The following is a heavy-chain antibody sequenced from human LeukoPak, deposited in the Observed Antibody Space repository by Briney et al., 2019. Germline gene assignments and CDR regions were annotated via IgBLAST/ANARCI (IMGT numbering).Heavy chain of an antibody. CDR1: GGSISSYY. V-gene: IGHV4-59*12. J-gene: IGHJ3*02. CDR2: IYYSGST. CDR3: ARDRVLYDSSGYPGSAAFDI. D-gene: IGHD3-22*01. Sequence: SETLSLTCTVSGGSISSYYWSWIRQPPGKGLEWIGYIYYSGSTNYNPSFKSRVTMSVDTSKNQFSLKLSSVTAADTAVYCCARDRVLYDSSGYPGSAAFDIWGQGTMVTVSS.